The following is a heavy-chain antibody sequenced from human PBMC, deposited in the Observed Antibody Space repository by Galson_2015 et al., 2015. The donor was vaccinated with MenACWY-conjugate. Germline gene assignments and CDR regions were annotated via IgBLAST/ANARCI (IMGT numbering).Heavy chain of an antibody. CDR1: GFTFSSYA. CDR2: ISGSGGST. V-gene: IGHV3-23*01. J-gene: IGHJ2*01. D-gene: IGHD2-15*01. CDR3: AKDGGTSDWEYWYFDL. Sequence: SLRLSCAASGFTFSSYAMSWVRQAPGKGLEWVSGISGSGGSTYYADSVKGRFTISRDNSKNTLYLRMNSLRAEDTAMYYCAKDGGTSDWEYWYFDLWGRGTLVSVSS.